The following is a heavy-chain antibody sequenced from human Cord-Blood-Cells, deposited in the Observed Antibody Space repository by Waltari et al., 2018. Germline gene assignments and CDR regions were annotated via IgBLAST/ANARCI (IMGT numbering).Heavy chain of an antibody. CDR2: IYSGGST. V-gene: IGHV3-53*01. CDR3: ARALPGYWYFDL. J-gene: IGHJ2*01. CDR1: GFTVSSNY. Sequence: EVQLVESGGGLIQPGGSFRLSFAASGFTVSSNYMSWVRQAPGKGPEWVSVIYSGGSTYYSDSVNGRFTISRDNSKNTLYLQMNSLRAEDTAVYYCARALPGYWYFDLWGRGTLVTVSS.